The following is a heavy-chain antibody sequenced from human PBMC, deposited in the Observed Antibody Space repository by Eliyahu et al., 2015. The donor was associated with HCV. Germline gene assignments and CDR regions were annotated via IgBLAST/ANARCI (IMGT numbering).Heavy chain of an antibody. CDR1: GFXFTNYA. V-gene: IGHV3-23*01. CDR3: ASTARTWGGNYFLSDY. J-gene: IGHJ4*02. Sequence: EVQLLESGGGLVQPGXSLRLSCAASGFXFTNYAMSWVRQAPGKGLGWVSTISGSGDTTYYADSVKGRFTISRDNSRNTLYLQMKRLRAGDTAIYYCASTARTWGGNYFLSDYWGQGTLVTVSS. CDR2: ISGSGDTT. D-gene: IGHD1-26*01.